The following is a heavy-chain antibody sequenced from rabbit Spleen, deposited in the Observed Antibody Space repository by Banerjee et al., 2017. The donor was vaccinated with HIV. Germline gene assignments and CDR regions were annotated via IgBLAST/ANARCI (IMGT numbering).Heavy chain of an antibody. CDR3: ARDTGSSFSSYGMDL. CDR1: GFSFSSSDY. J-gene: IGHJ6*01. CDR2: IDTNDGDT. Sequence: QQQLVESGGGLVQPEGSLTLTCKASGFSFSSSDYMCWVRQAPGKGLEWIACIDTNDGDTDYANWPKGRFTISKTSSTTVTLQMTSLTAADTATYFCARDTGSSFSSYGMDLWGPGTLVTVS. V-gene: IGHV1S45*01. D-gene: IGHD8-1*01.